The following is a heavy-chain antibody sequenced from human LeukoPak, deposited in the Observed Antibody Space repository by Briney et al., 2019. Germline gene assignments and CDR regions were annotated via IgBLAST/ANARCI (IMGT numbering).Heavy chain of an antibody. CDR2: IYYSGIT. CDR1: GGSFSGYY. J-gene: IGHJ4*02. Sequence: SETLSLTRAVYGGSFSGYYWSWIRQPPGKGLEWIGSIYYSGITYYNPSLKSRITISVDTAKNQFSLKLSSVTAADTAVYYCASARNYDVLTGYFLDYWGQGALVTVSS. D-gene: IGHD3-9*01. CDR3: ASARNYDVLTGYFLDY. V-gene: IGHV4-34*01.